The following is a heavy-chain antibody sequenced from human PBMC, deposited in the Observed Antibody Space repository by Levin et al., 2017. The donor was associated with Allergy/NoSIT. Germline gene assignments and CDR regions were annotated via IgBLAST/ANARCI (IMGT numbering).Heavy chain of an antibody. CDR1: GFSFSRDW. V-gene: IGHV3-7*01. D-gene: IGHD2-8*01. CDR3: ARDVGVS. CDR2: IKEDGSDT. Sequence: QPGGSLRLSCEASGFSFSRDWMTWVRQAPGKGLEWVANIKEDGSDTYYVDSVRGRFTISRDNAKNSMYLQMNSLRVEDTAVYFCARDVGVSWGQGTLVTVSS. J-gene: IGHJ5*02.